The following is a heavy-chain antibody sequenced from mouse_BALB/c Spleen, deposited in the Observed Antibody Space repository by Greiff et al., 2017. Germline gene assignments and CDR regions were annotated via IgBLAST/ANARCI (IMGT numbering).Heavy chain of an antibody. D-gene: IGHD2-10*02. CDR2: ISNGGGST. J-gene: IGHJ1*01. Sequence: EVKVVESGGGLVQPGGSLKLSCAASGFTFSSYTMSWVRQTPEKRLEWVAYISNGGGSTYYPDTVKGRFTISRDNAKNTLYLQMSSLKSEDTAMYYCAREYGNYWYFDVWGAGTTVTVSS. V-gene: IGHV5-12-2*01. CDR1: GFTFSSYT. CDR3: AREYGNYWYFDV.